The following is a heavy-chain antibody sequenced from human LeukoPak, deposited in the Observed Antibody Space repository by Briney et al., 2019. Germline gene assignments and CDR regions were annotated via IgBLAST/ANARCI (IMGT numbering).Heavy chain of an antibody. CDR3: AHKATTGIFDS. J-gene: IGHJ4*02. D-gene: IGHD1-1*01. Sequence: SGPTLVKPTPTLTLTCTFSGFSLTTSGVAVGWIRQPPGKALEWLALIYWDDDKRYSPSLQTRLTITKDTSKNQVVLTMTNMDPVDTATYYCAHKATTGIFDSWGQGTLVTVSS. CDR1: GFSLTTSGVA. CDR2: IYWDDDK. V-gene: IGHV2-5*02.